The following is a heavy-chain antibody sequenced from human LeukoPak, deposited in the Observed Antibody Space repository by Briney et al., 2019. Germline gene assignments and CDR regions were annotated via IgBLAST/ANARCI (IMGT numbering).Heavy chain of an antibody. CDR2: ISYDGSNK. V-gene: IGHV3-30-3*01. D-gene: IGHD4-23*01. CDR3: AREGYGGSVDFDY. Sequence: PGGSLRLSCAASGFTFSSYAMHWVRQAPGKGLEWVAVISYDGSNKYYADSVKGRFTISRDNSKNTLYLQMNRLRAEDTAVYYCAREGYGGSVDFDYWGQGTLVTVSS. CDR1: GFTFSSYA. J-gene: IGHJ4*02.